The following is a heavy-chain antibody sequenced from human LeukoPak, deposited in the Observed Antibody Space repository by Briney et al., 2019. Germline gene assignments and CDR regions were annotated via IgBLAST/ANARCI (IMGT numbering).Heavy chain of an antibody. CDR3: ATETDDY. J-gene: IGHJ4*02. Sequence: PGGSLRLSCAASGFTVSSNYMSRVRQAPGKGLEWVSVIYSGGGTYYADSVKGRFTISRDNSKNTVYLQTNSLRAEDTAVYYCATETDDYWGQGTLVTVSS. CDR1: GFTVSSNY. CDR2: IYSGGGT. V-gene: IGHV3-66*01. D-gene: IGHD2-21*02.